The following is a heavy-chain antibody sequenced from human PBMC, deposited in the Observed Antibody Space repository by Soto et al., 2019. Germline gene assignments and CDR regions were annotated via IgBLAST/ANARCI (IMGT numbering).Heavy chain of an antibody. CDR2: IGTAGDT. Sequence: XVFLRLSCAASGFTFSSYYMHWVRQATGKGLEWVSAIGTAGDTYYPGSVKGRFTISRENAKNSLYLQMNSLRAGDTAVYYCARSGHTVGGDYYYYGMDVWGQGTTVTVPS. V-gene: IGHV3-13*01. CDR1: GFTFSSYY. D-gene: IGHD3-16*01. J-gene: IGHJ6*02. CDR3: ARSGHTVGGDYYYYGMDV.